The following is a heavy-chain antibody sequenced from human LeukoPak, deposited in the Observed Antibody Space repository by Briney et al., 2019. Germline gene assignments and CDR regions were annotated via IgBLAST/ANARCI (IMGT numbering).Heavy chain of an antibody. J-gene: IGHJ4*02. CDR1: GGSISSYY. CDR2: IYYSGST. Sequence: SETLSLTCTVSGGSISSYYWSWIRQPPGKGLEWIGYIYYSGSTNYNPSLKSRVTISVDTSKNQFSLKLSSMTAADTAVHYCARTPYYYGSGSYPKSFFDYWGQGTLVTVSS. D-gene: IGHD3-10*01. V-gene: IGHV4-59*08. CDR3: ARTPYYYGSGSYPKSFFDY.